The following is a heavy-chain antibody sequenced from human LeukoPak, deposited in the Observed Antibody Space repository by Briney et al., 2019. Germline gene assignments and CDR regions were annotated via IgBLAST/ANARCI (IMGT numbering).Heavy chain of an antibody. V-gene: IGHV3-30*04. D-gene: IGHD3-10*01. Sequence: GGSLRLSCAASGFTFSSYAMHWVRQAPGKGLEWVAVISYDGSNKYYADSVKGRFTISRDNSKNTLYLQMNSLRAEDTAVYYCARDFTRAGFDYWGQGTLVTVSS. CDR2: ISYDGSNK. CDR1: GFTFSSYA. J-gene: IGHJ4*02. CDR3: ARDFTRAGFDY.